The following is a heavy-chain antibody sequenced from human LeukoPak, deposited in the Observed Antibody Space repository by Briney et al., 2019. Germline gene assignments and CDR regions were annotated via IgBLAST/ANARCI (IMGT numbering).Heavy chain of an antibody. CDR1: GGSISSSSYY. D-gene: IGHD2-2*01. Sequence: SETLSLTCTVSGGSISSSSYYWGWIRQPPGKGLEWIGSIYYSGSTYYNPSLKSRVTISVDTSKNQFSLKLSSVTAADTAVYYCAGLHSVVPNGMDVWGQGTTVTVSS. CDR3: AGLHSVVPNGMDV. J-gene: IGHJ6*02. V-gene: IGHV4-39*07. CDR2: IYYSGST.